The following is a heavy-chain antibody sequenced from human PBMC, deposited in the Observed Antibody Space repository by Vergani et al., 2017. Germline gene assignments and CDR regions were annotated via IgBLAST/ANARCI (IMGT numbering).Heavy chain of an antibody. J-gene: IGHJ3*01. V-gene: IGHV4-61*02. CDR3: SRYNKRLRPRAFYL. D-gene: IGHD1-14*01. Sequence: QVQLQESGPGLVKPSQTLSLTCTVSGASINNDFYYWHWIRQPAGKGLEWIGRIYVSGITDYNSSLQRRVSMSVDTSKNQCSLTLTSVTAADTAVYDCSRYNKRLRPRAFYLWVQGTMVTVS. CDR1: GASINNDFYY. CDR2: IYVSGIT.